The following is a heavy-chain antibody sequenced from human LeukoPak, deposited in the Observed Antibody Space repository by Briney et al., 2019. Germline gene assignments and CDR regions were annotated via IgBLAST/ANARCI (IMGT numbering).Heavy chain of an antibody. D-gene: IGHD6-6*01. Sequence: SETLSLTCAVYGGSFGANYWSWIRQPPGKGLEWIGEINHSGSTTYNPSLKSRVTISVDTSKNQFSLNLNSVTAADTAVYYCARQGARGYSSYWFDPWGQGTLVTVSS. CDR2: INHSGST. CDR3: ARQGARGYSSYWFDP. CDR1: GGSFGANY. V-gene: IGHV4-34*01. J-gene: IGHJ5*02.